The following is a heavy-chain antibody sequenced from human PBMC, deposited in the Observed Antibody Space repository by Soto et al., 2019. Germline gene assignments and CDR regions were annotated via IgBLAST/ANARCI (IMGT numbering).Heavy chain of an antibody. CDR2: ISGSGGST. J-gene: IGHJ4*02. Sequence: GGSLRLSCAASGFTFSNYAMSWVRQAPGKGLEWVSAISGSGGSTYYADSVKGRFTISRDNSKNTLYLQMNSLRAEDTAVYYCAKDRVTKTAADIHPVSLFDYWGQGTLVTVSS. CDR1: GFTFSNYA. CDR3: AKDRVTKTAADIHPVSLFDY. V-gene: IGHV3-23*01. D-gene: IGHD6-13*01.